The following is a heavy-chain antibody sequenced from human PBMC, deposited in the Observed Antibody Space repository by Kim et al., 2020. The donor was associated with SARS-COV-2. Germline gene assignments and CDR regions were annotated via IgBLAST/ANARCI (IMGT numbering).Heavy chain of an antibody. CDR1: GFTFDIYH. J-gene: IGHJ4*02. D-gene: IGHD3-10*02. Sequence: GGSLRLSCAASGFTFDIYHMNWVRQAPGKGSEWLSHISPSGTITSYAASVRGRFTISTDNANNSLYLQMNSLRDDDTAVYYCATHNAGSRYSFVFCGQGT. V-gene: IGHV3-48*02. CDR3: ATHNAGSRYSFVF. CDR2: ISPSGTIT.